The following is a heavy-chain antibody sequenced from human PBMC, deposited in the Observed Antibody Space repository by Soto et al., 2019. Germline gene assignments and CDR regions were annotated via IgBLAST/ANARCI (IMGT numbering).Heavy chain of an antibody. J-gene: IGHJ3*02. CDR2: IYYSGST. D-gene: IGHD5-12*01. CDR3: AGGRWGGATMSCGAFDI. V-gene: IGHV4-59*01. CDR1: GGSISSYY. Sequence: QVQLQESGPGLVKPSETLSLTCTVSGGSISSYYWSWIRQPPGKGLEWIGYIYYSGSTKYNPSLKSGATISVDTSKNQCSVKLSSVTAADTGVYYCAGGRWGGATMSCGAFDIWGQGTMVTVAS.